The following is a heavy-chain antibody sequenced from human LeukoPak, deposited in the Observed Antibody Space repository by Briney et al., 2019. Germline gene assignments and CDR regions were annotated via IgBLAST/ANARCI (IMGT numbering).Heavy chain of an antibody. CDR1: GGSFSGYY. V-gene: IGHV4-34*01. J-gene: IGHJ4*02. Sequence: NPSETLSLTCPVYGGSFSGYYWSRIRQPPGKGLEWIGEINHSGSTNYNPSLKSRVTISVDTSKNQFSLKLSSVTAADTAVYYCARGQGYTFSPRLIDYWGQGTLVTVSS. D-gene: IGHD5-24*01. CDR3: ARGQGYTFSPRLIDY. CDR2: INHSGST.